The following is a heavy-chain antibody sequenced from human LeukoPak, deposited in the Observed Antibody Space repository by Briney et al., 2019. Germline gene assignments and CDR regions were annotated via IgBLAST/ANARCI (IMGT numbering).Heavy chain of an antibody. V-gene: IGHV3-23*01. D-gene: IGHD3-22*01. Sequence: PGGSLRLSCAASGLTFSSYAMSWVRQAPGKGLEWVSAISGSGGSTYYADSVKGRFTISRDNSKNTLYLQMNSLRAEDTAVYYCASSEVDYYDSSGYPYWGQGTLVTVSS. CDR2: ISGSGGST. CDR1: GLTFSSYA. J-gene: IGHJ4*02. CDR3: ASSEVDYYDSSGYPY.